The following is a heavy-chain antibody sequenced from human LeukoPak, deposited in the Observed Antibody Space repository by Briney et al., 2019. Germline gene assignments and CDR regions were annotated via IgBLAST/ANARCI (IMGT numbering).Heavy chain of an antibody. Sequence: SVKVSRKASGGTFSSYAISWVRQAPGQGLEWMGGIIPIFGTANYAQKFQGRVTITADKSTSTAYMELSSLRSEDTAVYYCARKGGALYVLLWFGELLDYYDSSGLEAFDIWSQGTMVTVSS. D-gene: IGHD3-10*01. CDR2: IIPIFGTA. CDR3: ARKGGALYVLLWFGELLDYYDSSGLEAFDI. V-gene: IGHV1-69*06. CDR1: GGTFSSYA. J-gene: IGHJ3*02.